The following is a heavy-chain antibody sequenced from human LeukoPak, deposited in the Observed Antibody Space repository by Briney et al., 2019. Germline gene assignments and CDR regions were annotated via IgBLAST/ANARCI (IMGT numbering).Heavy chain of an antibody. CDR3: ARQRRGWDNWFDP. Sequence: SETLSLTCTVSGGSISSYYWSWIRQPPGKGLEWIGYIYYSGSTNYNPSLKSRVTISVDTPKNQFSLKLSSVTAADTAVYYCARQRRGWDNWFDPWGQGTLVTVSS. CDR1: GGSISSYY. V-gene: IGHV4-59*08. J-gene: IGHJ5*02. CDR2: IYYSGST.